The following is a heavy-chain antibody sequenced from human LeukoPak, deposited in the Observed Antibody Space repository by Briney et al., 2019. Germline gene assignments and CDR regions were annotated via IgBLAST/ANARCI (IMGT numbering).Heavy chain of an antibody. J-gene: IGHJ6*02. CDR1: GFTFSSYW. D-gene: IGHD3-16*01. CDR2: INHNGNVN. Sequence: PGGSLRLSCGAPGFTFSSYWMNWARQAPGKGLEWVASINHNGNVNYYVDSVKGRFTISRDNAKNSLYLQMSNLRAEDTAVYFCARGGGLDVWGQGAAVTVSS. CDR3: ARGGGLDV. V-gene: IGHV3-7*03.